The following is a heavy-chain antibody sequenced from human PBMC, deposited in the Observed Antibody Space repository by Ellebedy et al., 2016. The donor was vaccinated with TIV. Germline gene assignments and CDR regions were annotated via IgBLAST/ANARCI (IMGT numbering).Heavy chain of an antibody. D-gene: IGHD5-18*01. CDR2: INHSGST. CDR3: AREGENTVMALDY. CDR1: VGSFSGYY. J-gene: IGHJ4*02. Sequence: MPSETLSLTCAVYVGSFSGYYGSWIRQPPGKGREWIGEINHSGSTNYNPSLKSRVTISVDTSKNQFSLKLNSVTAADTAVYYCAREGENTVMALDYWGQGTLVTVSS. V-gene: IGHV4-34*01.